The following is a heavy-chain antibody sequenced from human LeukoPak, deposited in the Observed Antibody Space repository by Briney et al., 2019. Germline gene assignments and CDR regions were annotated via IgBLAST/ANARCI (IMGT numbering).Heavy chain of an antibody. V-gene: IGHV1-2*02. D-gene: IGHD4-17*01. CDR2: INPNSGGT. J-gene: IGHJ4*02. CDR1: GYTFTGYY. Sequence: ASVKVSCTASGYTFTGYYMHWVRQAPGQGLEWMGWINPNSGGTNYAQKFQGRVTMTRDTSISTAYMELSRLRSDDTAVYDCARDHYGADFDYWAQGTLVTVSS. CDR3: ARDHYGADFDY.